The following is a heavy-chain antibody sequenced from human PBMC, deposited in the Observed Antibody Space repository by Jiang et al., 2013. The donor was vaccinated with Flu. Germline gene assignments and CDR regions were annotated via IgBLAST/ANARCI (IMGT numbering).Heavy chain of an antibody. V-gene: IGHV7-4-1*02. CDR3: ARRSPTDY. D-gene: IGHD4-17*01. CDR2: STQHWEP. CDR1: GYSFYYLF. J-gene: IGHJ1*01. Sequence: KISCKTSGYSFYYLFYKLGATGPGQGLEWMDGSTQHWEPIYAQGFTGRFVFSLDTSVSTAYLQINNLEAEDTAVYYCARRSPTDYWGQGTLVTVSS.